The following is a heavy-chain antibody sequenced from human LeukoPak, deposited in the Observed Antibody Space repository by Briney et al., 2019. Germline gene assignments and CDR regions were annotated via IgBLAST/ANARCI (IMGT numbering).Heavy chain of an antibody. Sequence: PGGALRLSWAASGFTFSSYAMSWVRQAPGKGLEWVSTISGSGSSTYYADSGKGRFTISRDNSKNTLYLQMNSLRAEDTAVYYCAKDSGYYYKSFDYWGQGTLVTVSS. V-gene: IGHV3-23*01. D-gene: IGHD3-22*01. CDR3: AKDSGYYYKSFDY. CDR1: GFTFSSYA. CDR2: ISGSGSST. J-gene: IGHJ4*02.